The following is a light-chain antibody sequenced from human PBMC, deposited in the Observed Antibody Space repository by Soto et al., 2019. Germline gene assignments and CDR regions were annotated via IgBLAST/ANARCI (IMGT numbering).Light chain of an antibody. Sequence: QSALTQPASVSGSPGQSITISCTGTSSDVGGYNYVSWYQQHPGKAPKLMIYDVSNRPSGVSNRFSGSKSGNTASLTISGLQAEDEADYYGSSYTSSSTPVVFGGGTKFTVL. V-gene: IGLV2-14*01. CDR1: SSDVGGYNY. J-gene: IGLJ2*01. CDR3: SSYTSSSTPVV. CDR2: DVS.